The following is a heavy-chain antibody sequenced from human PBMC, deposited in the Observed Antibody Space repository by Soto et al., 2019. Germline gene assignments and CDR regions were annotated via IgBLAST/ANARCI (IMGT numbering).Heavy chain of an antibody. V-gene: IGHV3-23*01. CDR2: ISGSGAGT. D-gene: IGHD3-10*01. CDR3: ARDCVPWRGHHYYGSNWFEP. CDR1: GVTFSNYA. Sequence: EVQLLESGGGLVQPGGSLRLSCAASGVTFSNYAMSWVRQAPGKGLEWVSAISGSGAGTYYADSVKGRFTISRDNSKNTVHLEMHSLRAEAPAVYYCARDCVPWRGHHYYGSNWFEPWGQGNRVTVSS. J-gene: IGHJ5*02.